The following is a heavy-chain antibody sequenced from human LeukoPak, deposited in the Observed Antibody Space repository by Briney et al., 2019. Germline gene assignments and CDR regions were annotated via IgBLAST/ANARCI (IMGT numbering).Heavy chain of an antibody. CDR3: ARLYYGDYDGAFDI. CDR1: GYSFTSYW. J-gene: IGHJ3*02. D-gene: IGHD4-17*01. CDR2: IYPGDSAT. V-gene: IGHV5-51*01. Sequence: GESLKISCKGSGYSFTSYWIGWVRQMRGKGLEWMGIIYPGDSATRDSTSFQGQVTISADNTISTAYLQWSGLKASDTAMYYCARLYYGDYDGAFDIWGQGTMVTVSS.